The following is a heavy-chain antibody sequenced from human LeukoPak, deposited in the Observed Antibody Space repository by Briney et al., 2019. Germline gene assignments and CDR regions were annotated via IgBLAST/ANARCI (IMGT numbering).Heavy chain of an antibody. CDR3: ARHPNYYDSSGYYVDAFDI. J-gene: IGHJ3*02. CDR1: GGSISSYY. D-gene: IGHD3-22*01. V-gene: IGHV4-59*08. CDR2: IYYSGST. Sequence: SETLSLTCIVSGGSISSYYWSWIRQPPGKGLEWIGYIYYSGSTNYNPSLKSRVTISVDTSKNQFSLKLSSVTAADTAVYYCARHPNYYDSSGYYVDAFDIWGQGTMVTVSS.